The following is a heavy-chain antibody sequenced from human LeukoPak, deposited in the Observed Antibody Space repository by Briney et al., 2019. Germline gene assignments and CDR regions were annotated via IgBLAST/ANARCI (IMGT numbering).Heavy chain of an antibody. V-gene: IGHV4-34*01. Sequence: PSETLSLTCAVYGGSSSGYYWSWIRQPPGKGLEWIGEINHSGSTNYNPSLKSRVTISVDTSKNQFSLKLSSVTAADTAVYYCARGAKWLALYYWGQGTLVTVSS. CDR1: GGSSSGYY. CDR2: INHSGST. D-gene: IGHD6-19*01. J-gene: IGHJ4*02. CDR3: ARGAKWLALYY.